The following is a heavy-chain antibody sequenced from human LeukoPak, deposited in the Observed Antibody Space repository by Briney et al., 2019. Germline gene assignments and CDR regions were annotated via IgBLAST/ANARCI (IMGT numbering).Heavy chain of an antibody. V-gene: IGHV3-64D*09. D-gene: IGHD6-13*01. J-gene: IGHJ4*02. CDR1: GFTFSSYA. Sequence: GGSLRLSCSASGFTFSSYAMHWVRQAPGKGLEYVSAISGNGGSTYYADSVKGRFTISRDNSKNTLYLQMSSLRAEDTAVYYCVKPQTHIAAAGYFDYWGQGTLVTVSS. CDR2: ISGNGGST. CDR3: VKPQTHIAAAGYFDY.